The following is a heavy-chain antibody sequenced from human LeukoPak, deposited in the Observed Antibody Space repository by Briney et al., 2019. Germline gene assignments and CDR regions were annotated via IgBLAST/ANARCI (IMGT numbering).Heavy chain of an antibody. Sequence: ASVKVSCKVSGYTLTELSMPWVRQAPGTGRGWMGGFDPEDGERIYAQKFQGRVNMTEDTSTDTAYMELSSLRSEDTAVYDCATDKGPRFLEWLNLRRYYGMDVWGQGTTVTVSS. CDR2: FDPEDGER. J-gene: IGHJ6*02. D-gene: IGHD3-3*01. V-gene: IGHV1-24*01. CDR1: GYTLTELS. CDR3: ATDKGPRFLEWLNLRRYYGMDV.